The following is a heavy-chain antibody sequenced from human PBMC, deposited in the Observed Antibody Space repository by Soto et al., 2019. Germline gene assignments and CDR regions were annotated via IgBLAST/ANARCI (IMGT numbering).Heavy chain of an antibody. Sequence: EMQVVESGGGLVQPGGSLRLSCAASGSTFSGHAIHWVRQAPGKGLEIVSTINSNGDSTYYANSVKGRFSISRDNSKNTLYLQMGSLRAEDTAVYYCARDTADGMDVWGQGTTVTVSS. V-gene: IGHV3-64*01. CDR2: INSNGDST. CDR3: ARDTADGMDV. J-gene: IGHJ6*02. CDR1: GSTFSGHA. D-gene: IGHD2-21*02.